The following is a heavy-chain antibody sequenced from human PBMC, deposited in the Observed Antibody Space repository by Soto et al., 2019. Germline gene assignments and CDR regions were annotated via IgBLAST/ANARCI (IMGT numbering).Heavy chain of an antibody. CDR3: ARYYYDSSGYYFDY. CDR1: GGSISSSSYY. Sequence: SETLSLTCTVSGGSISSSSYYWGWIRQPPGKGLEWIGSIYYSGSTYYNPSLKSRVTISVDTSKNQFSLKLSSVTAADTAVYYCARYYYDSSGYYFDYWGQGTLVTVSS. CDR2: IYYSGST. D-gene: IGHD3-22*01. V-gene: IGHV4-39*01. J-gene: IGHJ4*02.